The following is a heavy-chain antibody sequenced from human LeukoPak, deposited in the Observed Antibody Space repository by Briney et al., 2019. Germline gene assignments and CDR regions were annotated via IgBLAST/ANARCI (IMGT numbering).Heavy chain of an antibody. CDR1: GYSISSGHY. V-gene: IGHV4-38-2*02. J-gene: IGHJ3*02. CDR2: IYHSGST. Sequence: PSETLSLTCTVSGYSISSGHYWGWIRQSPDKGLEWIGSIYHSGSTYYNPSLKSRVTISVDTSKNQFSLKLSSVTAADTAVYYCASPDSVLAPHAFDIWGQGTMVAVSS. CDR3: ASPDSVLAPHAFDI.